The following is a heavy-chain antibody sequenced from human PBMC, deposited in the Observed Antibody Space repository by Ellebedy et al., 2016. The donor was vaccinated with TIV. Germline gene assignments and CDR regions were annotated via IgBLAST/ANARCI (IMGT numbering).Heavy chain of an antibody. Sequence: ASVKVSXXASGYTFTSYGISWVRQAPGQGLEWMGWISAYNGNTNYAQKFQGRVTMTRNTSISTAYMELSSLRSEDTAVYYCARVYDFWSGLGYMDVWGKGTTVTVSS. V-gene: IGHV1-18*01. CDR1: GYTFTSYG. J-gene: IGHJ6*03. CDR2: ISAYNGNT. D-gene: IGHD3-3*01. CDR3: ARVYDFWSGLGYMDV.